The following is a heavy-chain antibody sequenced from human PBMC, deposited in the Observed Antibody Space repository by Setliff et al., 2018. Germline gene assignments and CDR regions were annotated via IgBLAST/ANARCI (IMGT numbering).Heavy chain of an antibody. D-gene: IGHD3-10*01. CDR2: VNPIGGGA. J-gene: IGHJ3*02. Sequence: ASVKVSCKASGYIFAGYYIHWVRQTPGQGLEWMGYVNPIGGGATYAQKFQGRVTLTRDASITTTYMVLNSLRSDDTAVYYCARDLNRWFGEFAFDIWGQGTMVTVSS. V-gene: IGHV1-2*02. CDR3: ARDLNRWFGEFAFDI. CDR1: GYIFAGYY.